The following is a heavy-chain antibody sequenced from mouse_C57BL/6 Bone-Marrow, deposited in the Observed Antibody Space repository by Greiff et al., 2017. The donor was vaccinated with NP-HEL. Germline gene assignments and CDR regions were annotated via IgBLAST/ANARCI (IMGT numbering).Heavy chain of an antibody. V-gene: IGHV1-78*01. Sequence: QVQLKESDAELVKPGASVKISCKVSGYTFTDHTIHWMQQRPEQGLEWIGSIYPSDGSTKYNEKFKGKDTLTADKSSSTAYMQLNSLTSEDSAVYIGARVDYDYERGEAIDDWSQGTSVTVSS. D-gene: IGHD2-4*01. J-gene: IGHJ4*01. CDR2: IYPSDGST. CDR3: ARVDYDYERGEAIDD. CDR1: GYTFTDHT.